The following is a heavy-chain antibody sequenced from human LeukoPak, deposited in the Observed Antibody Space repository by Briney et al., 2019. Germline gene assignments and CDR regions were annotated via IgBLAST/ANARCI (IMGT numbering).Heavy chain of an antibody. D-gene: IGHD5-12*01. CDR2: ISSSGSTI. CDR3: ARGGEGYSGYDFPPSYNWFDP. V-gene: IGHV3-11*01. J-gene: IGHJ5*02. Sequence: PGGSLRLSCAASGFTFSDNYMSWVRQAPGKGLEWVSYISSSGSTIYYADSVKGRFTISRDNSKNTLYLQMNSLRAEDTAVYYCARGGEGYSGYDFPPSYNWFDPWGQGTLVTVSS. CDR1: GFTFSDNY.